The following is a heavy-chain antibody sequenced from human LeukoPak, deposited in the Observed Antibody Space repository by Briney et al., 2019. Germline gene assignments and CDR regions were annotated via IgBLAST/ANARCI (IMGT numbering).Heavy chain of an antibody. Sequence: GGSLRVSRAAPGYTLRIYSMNWVRQAPGKGLEWVSSISSSGRYIYYADSVKGRFTISRDNAKNSLYLQMNSLRAEDTAVYYCSRGEGSCSGGSCYAIDCGGQGTLVTVS. V-gene: IGHV3-21*01. CDR3: SRGEGSCSGGSCYAIDC. D-gene: IGHD2-15*01. CDR2: ISSSGRYI. CDR1: GYTLRIYS. J-gene: IGHJ4*02.